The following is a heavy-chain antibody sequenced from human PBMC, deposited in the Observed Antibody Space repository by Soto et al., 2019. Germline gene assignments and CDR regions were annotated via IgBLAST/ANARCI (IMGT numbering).Heavy chain of an antibody. J-gene: IGHJ6*02. CDR3: ARGNIVGATTPLYYYYYGMDV. CDR1: GYTFTDYY. V-gene: IGHV1-2*02. Sequence: ASVKVSCKASGYTFTDYYMYWVRQAPGQGLEWVGWINPNSGGTNYAQKFQSRVTITADESTSTAYMELSSLRSEDTAVYYCARGNIVGATTPLYYYYYGMDVWGQGTTVTVSS. CDR2: INPNSGGT. D-gene: IGHD1-26*01.